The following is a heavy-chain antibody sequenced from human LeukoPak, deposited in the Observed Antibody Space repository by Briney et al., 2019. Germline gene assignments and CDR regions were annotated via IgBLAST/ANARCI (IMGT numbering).Heavy chain of an antibody. V-gene: IGHV1-69*01. CDR3: ARAIVGASIVPGSFDY. Sequence: SVKVSCKASGGTFSSHAISWVRQAPGQGLEWMGGIIPIFGTAHYAQKFQGRVTITADESTSTAYMELSSLRSEDTAVYYCARAIVGASIVPGSFDYWGQGTLVTVSS. CDR2: IIPIFGTA. D-gene: IGHD1-26*01. J-gene: IGHJ4*02. CDR1: GGTFSSHA.